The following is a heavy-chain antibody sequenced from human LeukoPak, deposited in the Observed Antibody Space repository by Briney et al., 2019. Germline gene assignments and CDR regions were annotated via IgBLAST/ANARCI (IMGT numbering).Heavy chain of an antibody. CDR3: ARDSFYYGMDV. CDR2: IKQDGSEK. CDR1: GFTFSSYW. V-gene: IGHV3-7*01. J-gene: IGHJ6*02. Sequence: PGGSLRLSCAASGFTFSSYWMSWVRQAPGKGLEWVANIKQDGSEKDYVDSVKGRFTISRDNAKYSLYLQMNSLRAEDTAVYYCARDSFYYGMDVWGQGTTVTVSS.